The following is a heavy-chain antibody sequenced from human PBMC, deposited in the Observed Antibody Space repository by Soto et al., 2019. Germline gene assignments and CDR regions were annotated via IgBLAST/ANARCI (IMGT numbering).Heavy chain of an antibody. CDR1: GGSISSSSYY. J-gene: IGHJ5*02. V-gene: IGHV4-39*01. CDR2: IYYSGST. Sequence: PSENLSLTCTVSGGSISSSSYYWGWIRQPPGKGLEWIGSIYYSGSTYYNPSLKSRVTISVDTSKNQFSLKLSSVTAADTAVYYGVGSAAAGTIPIVSLGQGILVSV. CDR3: VGSAAAGTIPIVS. D-gene: IGHD6-13*01.